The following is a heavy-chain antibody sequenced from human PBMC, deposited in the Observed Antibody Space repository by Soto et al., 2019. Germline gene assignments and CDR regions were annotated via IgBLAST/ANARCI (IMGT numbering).Heavy chain of an antibody. Sequence: PGGSLILSCTASGFSFSSYSMNLVRPAPGKGLEWVSYLSSSTRYIYYADSVKGRFTISRDNAKNSLYMQMNSLRAEDTAVYYCARDRAFGDSAVTEFDPWGQGTLVTVFS. CDR3: ARDRAFGDSAVTEFDP. CDR1: GFSFSSYS. D-gene: IGHD4-17*01. J-gene: IGHJ5*02. CDR2: LSSSTRYI. V-gene: IGHV3-21*01.